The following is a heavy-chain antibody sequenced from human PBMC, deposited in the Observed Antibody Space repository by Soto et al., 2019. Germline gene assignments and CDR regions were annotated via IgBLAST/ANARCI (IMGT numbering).Heavy chain of an antibody. J-gene: IGHJ4*02. CDR2: ISSSSSTI. V-gene: IGHV3-48*02. Sequence: GSLSLSCAASGFTFSSYSMNWVRQAPGKGLEWVSYISSSSSTIYYADSVKGRFTISRDNAKNSLYLQMNSLRDEDTAVYYCLFPSYYDYVWGSYRHYWGQGTLVTVSS. CDR3: LFPSYYDYVWGSYRHY. D-gene: IGHD3-16*02. CDR1: GFTFSSYS.